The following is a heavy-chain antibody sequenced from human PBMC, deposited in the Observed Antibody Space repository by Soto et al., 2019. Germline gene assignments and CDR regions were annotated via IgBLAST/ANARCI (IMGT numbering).Heavy chain of an antibody. CDR2: VDTGNGNT. CDR3: ARDAKWDPRGVEAQQDDYFDY. CDR1: GYTFTGYA. D-gene: IGHD1-26*01. V-gene: IGHV1-3*04. J-gene: IGHJ4*02. Sequence: XSVKVSCKASGYTFTGYAIHWVRQAPGQSLEWVGWVDTGNGNTKYPQKFQGRVTITRDTYANTADMELSSLRSEDTAVYYCARDAKWDPRGVEAQQDDYFDYWGQGALVTVSS.